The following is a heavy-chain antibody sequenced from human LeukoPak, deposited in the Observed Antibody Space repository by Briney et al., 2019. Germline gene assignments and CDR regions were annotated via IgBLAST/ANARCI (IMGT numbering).Heavy chain of an antibody. CDR3: ARAPLPVFSAAGPYYFDY. D-gene: IGHD6-13*01. CDR1: GYTFTGYY. V-gene: IGHV1-2*02. CDR2: INPNSGGT. Sequence: ASVKVSCKASGYTFTGYYMHWVRQAPGQGLEWMGWINPNSGGTNYAQKFQGRVTMTRDTSISTAYMELSRLRSDDTAVYYCARAPLPVFSAAGPYYFDYWGQGTLVTVSS. J-gene: IGHJ4*02.